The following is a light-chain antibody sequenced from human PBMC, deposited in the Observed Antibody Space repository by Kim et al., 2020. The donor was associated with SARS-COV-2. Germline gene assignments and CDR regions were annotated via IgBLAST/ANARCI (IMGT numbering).Light chain of an antibody. V-gene: IGKV3-15*01. CDR2: GAS. CDR3: QQFNNWPLYS. Sequence: VSPGERATLSCRASQRVSSNLAWFQQKPGQAPRLLIYGASTRAAGVPVRFSGSGSGTEFTLTISSLQSEDFAVYYCQQFNNWPLYSFGQGTKLEI. CDR1: QRVSSN. J-gene: IGKJ2*03.